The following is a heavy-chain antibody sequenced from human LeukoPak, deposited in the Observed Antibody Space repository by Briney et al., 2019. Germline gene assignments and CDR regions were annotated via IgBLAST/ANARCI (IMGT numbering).Heavy chain of an antibody. J-gene: IGHJ4*02. D-gene: IGHD4-17*01. V-gene: IGHV3-23*01. Sequence: GGSLRLSCAASGFTFSTYAMGWVRQTPGKGLEWVSAITRGVGSTYYADSVKGRFTISRDNSKTTLYLQMNNLSADDTAVYYCAKKGQGENYGKPDWGQGTLVTVSS. CDR3: AKKGQGENYGKPD. CDR2: ITRGVGST. CDR1: GFTFSTYA.